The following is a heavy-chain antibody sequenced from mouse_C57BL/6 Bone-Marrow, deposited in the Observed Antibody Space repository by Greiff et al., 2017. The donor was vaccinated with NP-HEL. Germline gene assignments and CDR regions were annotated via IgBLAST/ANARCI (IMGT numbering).Heavy chain of an antibody. CDR1: GFTFSSYA. D-gene: IGHD4-1*01. CDR2: ISSGGDYI. V-gene: IGHV5-9-1*02. J-gene: IGHJ3*01. CDR3: TSLTGAFAY. Sequence: EVMLVESGEGLVKPGGSLKLSCAASGFTFSSYAMSWVRQTPEKRLEWVAYISSGGDYIYYADTVKGRFTISSDNARNNLYLQMSSLKSEDTAMYYCTSLTGAFAYWGQGTLVTVSA.